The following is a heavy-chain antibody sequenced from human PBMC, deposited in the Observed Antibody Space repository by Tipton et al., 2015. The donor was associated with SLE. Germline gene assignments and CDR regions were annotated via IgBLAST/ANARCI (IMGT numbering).Heavy chain of an antibody. Sequence: TLSLTCAVYGQSSSGYYWGWVRQSPGKGLEWIGDIHDSGNRIYNPSLKSRVTLFVDTSKNQISLTLTSVTAADTAVYFCAGGRVDYIGGTYRPTSFDTWGQGTQVTVSS. CDR3: AGGRVDYIGGTYRPTSFDT. CDR2: IHDSGNR. J-gene: IGHJ4*02. D-gene: IGHD3-16*02. V-gene: IGHV4-34*01. CDR1: GQSSSGYY.